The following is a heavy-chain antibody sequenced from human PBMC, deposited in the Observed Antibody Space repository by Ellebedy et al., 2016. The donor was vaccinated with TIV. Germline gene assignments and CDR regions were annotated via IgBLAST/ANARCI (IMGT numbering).Heavy chain of an antibody. D-gene: IGHD6-13*01. J-gene: IGHJ6*02. Sequence: GESLKISXTASGFTFGDYAMSWVRQAPGKGLEWVSFIRSKAYGGTTEYAASVKGRFTISRDDSKSIAYLQMNSLKAEDTAVYYCTRDLITLAAAGTGIYYYTMDVWGQGTTVTVSS. CDR1: GFTFGDYA. CDR3: TRDLITLAAAGTGIYYYTMDV. V-gene: IGHV3-49*04. CDR2: IRSKAYGGTT.